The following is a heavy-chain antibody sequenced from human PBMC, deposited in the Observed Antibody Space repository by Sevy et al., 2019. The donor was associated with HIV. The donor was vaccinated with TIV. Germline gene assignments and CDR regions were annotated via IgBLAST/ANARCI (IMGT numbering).Heavy chain of an antibody. J-gene: IGHJ5*02. CDR1: GGSISSGSYY. D-gene: IGHD3-22*01. V-gene: IGHV4-61*02. CDR3: AREGQGYYDSSGYWRVFDP. CDR2: IYTSGST. Sequence: SETLSLTCTVSGGSISSGSYYWSWIRQPAGKGLEWIGRIYTSGSTNYNPSLKSRVTISVDTSKNQFSLKLSSVTAADTAVYYCAREGQGYYDSSGYWRVFDPWGQGTLVTVSS.